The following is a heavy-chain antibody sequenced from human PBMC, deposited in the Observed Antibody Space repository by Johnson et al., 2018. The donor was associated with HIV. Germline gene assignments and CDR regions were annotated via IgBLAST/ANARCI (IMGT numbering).Heavy chain of an antibody. CDR3: AKDPPSTGWYAFDI. V-gene: IGHV3-30*04. D-gene: IGHD1-1*01. CDR2: ISYDGRKK. J-gene: IGHJ3*02. CDR1: GFTFSKYA. Sequence: QVQLVESGGGVVQPGRSLRRSWAASGFTFSKYAMHWGRKAPGKGLEWVAVISYDGRKKYDADYEKGRFTISRDNTKNTLYLQLNSLRAEDTAVYYCAKDPPSTGWYAFDIWGPGTMVTVSS.